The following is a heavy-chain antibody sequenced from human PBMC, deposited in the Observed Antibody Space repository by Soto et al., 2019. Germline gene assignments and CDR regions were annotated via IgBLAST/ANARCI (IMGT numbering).Heavy chain of an antibody. J-gene: IGHJ5*02. D-gene: IGHD6-19*01. CDR2: TYYRSKWYN. CDR1: GDSFSSNSSA. CDR3: ARGFSSGWYLFGRWRKNWFDP. Sequence: SQTHSLTCSISGDSFSSNSSALHCIRQSPSRGLEWLGRTYYRSKWYNDYTVSVKSRITINPDTSKNQKSLKLNSMTPEDTAVYYCARGFSSGWYLFGRWRKNWFDPWGQGTLVTVSS. V-gene: IGHV6-1*01.